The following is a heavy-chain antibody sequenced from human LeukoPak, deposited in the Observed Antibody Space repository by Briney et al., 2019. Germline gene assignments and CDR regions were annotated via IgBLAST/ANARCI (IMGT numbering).Heavy chain of an antibody. CDR2: ISYDGGNK. D-gene: IGHD3-16*02. CDR3: AKDGLRLGELSY. Sequence: PGRSLRLSCAASGFTFSSYGMHWVRQAPGKGLEWVAVISYDGGNKYYADSVKGRFTISRDNSKNTLYLQMNSLRAEDTAVYYCAKDGLRLGELSYWGQGTLVTVSS. J-gene: IGHJ4*02. CDR1: GFTFSSYG. V-gene: IGHV3-30*18.